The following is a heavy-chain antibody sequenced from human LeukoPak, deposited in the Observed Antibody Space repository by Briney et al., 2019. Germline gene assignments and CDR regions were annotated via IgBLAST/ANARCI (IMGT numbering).Heavy chain of an antibody. CDR2: INHSGST. J-gene: IGHJ4*02. V-gene: IGHV4-34*01. CDR1: GGSFSGYY. Sequence: SETLFLTCAVYGGSFSGYYWSWIRQPPGKGLEWIGEINHSGSTNYNPSLKSRVTISVDTSKNQFSLKLSSVTAADTAVYYCARAFGSYGYYFDYWGQGTLVTVSS. CDR3: ARAFGSYGYYFDY. D-gene: IGHD5-18*01.